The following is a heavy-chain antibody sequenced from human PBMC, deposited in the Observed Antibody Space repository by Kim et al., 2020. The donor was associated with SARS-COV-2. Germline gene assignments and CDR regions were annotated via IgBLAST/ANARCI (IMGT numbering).Heavy chain of an antibody. CDR3: AKLGVRGVIINYFDY. Sequence: GGSLRLSCAASGFTFSSYAMSWVRQAPGKGLEWVSAISGSGGSTYYADSVKGRFTISRDNSKNTLYLQMNSLRAEDTAVYYCAKLGVRGVIINYFDYWGQGTLVTVSS. CDR2: ISGSGGST. CDR1: GFTFSSYA. D-gene: IGHD3-10*01. V-gene: IGHV3-23*01. J-gene: IGHJ4*02.